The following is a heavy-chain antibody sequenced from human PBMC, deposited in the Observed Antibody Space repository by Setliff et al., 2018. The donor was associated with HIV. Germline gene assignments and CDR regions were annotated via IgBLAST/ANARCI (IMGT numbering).Heavy chain of an antibody. CDR3: AADIPTPLAQIDY. J-gene: IGHJ4*02. D-gene: IGHD2-21*01. CDR1: GLPFSDAW. Sequence: PGGSLRLSCAASGLPFSDAWMSWVRQAPGKGLDWVGRIISKETGGTTEYAAPVKGRFTISRDDSKNTLYLQMNTMKTEDTAVYYCAADIPTPLAQIDYWGQGTLVTVSS. V-gene: IGHV3-15*01. CDR2: IISKETGGTT.